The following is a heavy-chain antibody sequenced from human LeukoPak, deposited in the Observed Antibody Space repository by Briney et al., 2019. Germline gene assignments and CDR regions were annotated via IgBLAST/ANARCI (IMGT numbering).Heavy chain of an antibody. CDR3: ARAGPYDFWSGYYFDY. CDR2: IIPIFGTA. CDR1: GGTFSSYA. Sequence: ASVKVSCKASGGTFSSYAISWVRQAPGQGLEWMGGIIPIFGTANYAQKFQGRVTITTDESTSTAYMELSSLRSEDTAVYYCARAGPYDFWSGYYFDYWGQGTLVTVSS. J-gene: IGHJ4*02. D-gene: IGHD3-3*01. V-gene: IGHV1-69*05.